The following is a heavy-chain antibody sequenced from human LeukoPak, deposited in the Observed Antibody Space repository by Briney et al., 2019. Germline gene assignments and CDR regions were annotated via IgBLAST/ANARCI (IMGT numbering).Heavy chain of an antibody. V-gene: IGHV1-3*01. D-gene: IGHD6-19*01. CDR3: ARDSSPLIAVNWFDP. Sequence: ASVKVSCKASGYTFTSYAMHWVRQAPGQRLEWMGWINAGNGNTKYSQKFQGRVTITRDTSASTAYMELSSLRSEDTAVYYCARDSSPLIAVNWFDPWGQGTLVTVSS. J-gene: IGHJ5*02. CDR1: GYTFTSYA. CDR2: INAGNGNT.